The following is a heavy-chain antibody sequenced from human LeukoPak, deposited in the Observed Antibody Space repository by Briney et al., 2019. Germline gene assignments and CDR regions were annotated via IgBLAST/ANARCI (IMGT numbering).Heavy chain of an antibody. CDR3: AKDMGGAYYDFWSGTEPLDY. CDR1: GFTFSSYA. J-gene: IGHJ4*02. D-gene: IGHD3-3*01. CDR2: ISGSGGST. V-gene: IGHV3-23*01. Sequence: PGGSLRLSCAASGFTFSSYAMSWVRQAPGKGLEWVSAISGSGGSTYYAYSVKGRFTISRDNSKNTLYLQMNSLRAEDTAVYYCAKDMGGAYYDFWSGTEPLDYWGQGTLVTVSS.